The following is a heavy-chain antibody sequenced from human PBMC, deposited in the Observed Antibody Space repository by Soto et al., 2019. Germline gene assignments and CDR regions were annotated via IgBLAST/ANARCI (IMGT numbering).Heavy chain of an antibody. CDR2: IYYSGST. CDR1: GGYISSSNC. D-gene: IGHD3-3*01. CDR3: ARAYPMYVFWSGYYTYFDY. Sequence: SETLSLTCAVSGGYISSSNCWSWVRQPPGKGLEWIGEIYYSGSTNYNPSLKSRVTISVDTSKNQFSLKLSSVTAADTAVYYCARAYPMYVFWSGYYTYFDYWGQGTLVTVSS. J-gene: IGHJ4*02. V-gene: IGHV4-4*02.